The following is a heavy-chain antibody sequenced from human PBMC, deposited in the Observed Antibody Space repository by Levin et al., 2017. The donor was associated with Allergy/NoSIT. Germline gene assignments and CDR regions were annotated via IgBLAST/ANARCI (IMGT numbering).Heavy chain of an antibody. D-gene: IGHD2-2*01. CDR2: INHSGST. CDR3: ARAPPGWGYCSSTSCRTPGGKYFQH. V-gene: IGHV4-34*01. Sequence: SETLSLTCAVYGGSFSGYYWSWIRQPPGKGLEWIGEINHSGSTNYNPSLKSRVTISVDTSKNQFSLKLSSVTAADTAVYYCARAPPGWGYCSSTSCRTPGGKYFQHWGQGTLVTVSS. CDR1: GGSFSGYY. J-gene: IGHJ1*01.